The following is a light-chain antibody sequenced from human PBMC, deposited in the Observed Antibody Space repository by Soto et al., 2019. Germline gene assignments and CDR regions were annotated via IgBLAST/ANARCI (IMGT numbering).Light chain of an antibody. CDR3: LRDNAFFQT. J-gene: IGKJ1*01. CDR1: QNINSW. CDR2: DAS. Sequence: DIHLTQSPSTLSASVGDRVTITCRASQNINSWLAWYQQKPGGAPKVLIFDASSLQSVVPSRFSGSGSGTEFTLTIGSLQPEDFATYYCLRDNAFFQTFGQGNKVEV. V-gene: IGKV1-5*01.